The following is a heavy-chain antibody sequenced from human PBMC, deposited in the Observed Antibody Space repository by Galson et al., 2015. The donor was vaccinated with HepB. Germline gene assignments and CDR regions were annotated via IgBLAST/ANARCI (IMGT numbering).Heavy chain of an antibody. J-gene: IGHJ1*01. V-gene: IGHV3-23*01. D-gene: IGHD6-13*01. CDR2: IAGNGGRT. CDR3: ANRGIAADGTSLKYFQK. CDR1: GLTLSSYG. Sequence: SVRLSCAASGLTLSSYGMSWVRQAPGKGLEWVSVIAGNGGRTYYADSVKGRFSITRDNSKKTVYLDMSSLRDEDTAVYYCANRGIAADGTSLKYFQKWGQGTLVTVSS.